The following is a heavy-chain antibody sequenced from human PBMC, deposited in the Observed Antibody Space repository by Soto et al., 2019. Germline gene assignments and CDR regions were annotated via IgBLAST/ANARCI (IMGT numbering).Heavy chain of an antibody. CDR1: GFTFSDYY. CDR3: AGDRLRGYCSGGSCRRESDY. Sequence: QVQLVESGGGLVKPGGSLRLSCAASGFTFSDYYMSWIRQAPGKGLEWVSYISSSSSYTNYADSVKGRFTISRDNAKNSXYXXMNSLRAEDTAVYYCAGDRLRGYCSGGSCRRESDYWGQGTLVTVSS. CDR2: ISSSSSYT. J-gene: IGHJ4*02. V-gene: IGHV3-11*05. D-gene: IGHD2-15*01.